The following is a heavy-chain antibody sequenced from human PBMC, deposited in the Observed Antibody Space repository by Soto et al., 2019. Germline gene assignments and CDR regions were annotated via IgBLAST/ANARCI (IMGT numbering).Heavy chain of an antibody. CDR3: ARPLWRDDYNWGYFDL. V-gene: IGHV3-30-3*01. CDR2: ISYDGSNK. J-gene: IGHJ2*01. CDR1: GFTFSSYA. Sequence: QVQLVESGGGVVQPGRSLRLSCAASGFTFSSYAMHWVRQAPGKGLEWVAVISYDGSNKYYADSVKGRFTISRDNSKNTLYLQMNSLRPADTAVYSCARPLWRDDYNWGYFDLWCRGTLVTVSS. D-gene: IGHD4-4*01.